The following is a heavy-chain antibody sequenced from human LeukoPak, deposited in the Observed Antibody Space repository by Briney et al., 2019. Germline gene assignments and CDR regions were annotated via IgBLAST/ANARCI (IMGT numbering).Heavy chain of an antibody. CDR1: GGSISSYY. D-gene: IGHD1-26*01. CDR2: IYYSGST. J-gene: IGHJ4*02. CDR3: ARWEWELLLFDY. V-gene: IGHV4-59*01. Sequence: SETLSLTCTVSGGSISSYYWSWIRQPPGKGLEWIGYIYYSGSTNYNPSPKSRVTISVDTSKNQFSLKLSSVTAADTAVYYCARWEWELLLFDYWGQGTLVTVSS.